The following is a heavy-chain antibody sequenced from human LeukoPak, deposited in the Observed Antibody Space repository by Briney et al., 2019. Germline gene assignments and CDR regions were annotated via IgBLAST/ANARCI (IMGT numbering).Heavy chain of an antibody. Sequence: SQTLSLTCAISGDSVSSNSAAWNWIRQSPSRGLEWLGRTYYRSKWYNDYAVSVKSRITINPDTSKNQFSLQLNSVTPEDTAVYYCARVRLLDGVRGVNSEREQASNWFDPWGQGTLVTVSS. CDR3: ARVRLLDGVRGVNSEREQASNWFDP. CDR2: TYYRSKWYN. J-gene: IGHJ5*02. D-gene: IGHD3-10*01. V-gene: IGHV6-1*01. CDR1: GDSVSSNSAA.